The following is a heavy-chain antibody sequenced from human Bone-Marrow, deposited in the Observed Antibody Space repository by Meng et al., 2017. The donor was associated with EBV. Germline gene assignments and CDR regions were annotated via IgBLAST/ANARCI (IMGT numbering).Heavy chain of an antibody. J-gene: IGHJ5*02. CDR2: VHYTGST. CDR3: ARPFPSWQSPRLDPFGA. CDR1: GDSISSCYY. D-gene: IGHD6-19*01. Sequence: LQARVSGPGQVKPSETLYLTFTVAGDSISSCYYWGWIRQPPGRGLEWIGSVHYTGSTYYSPSLKSRVTVSIDTSKNQFSLRLTSVTAADTAVYYCARPFPSWQSPRLDPFGAWGQGTLVTVSS. V-gene: IGHV4-39*01.